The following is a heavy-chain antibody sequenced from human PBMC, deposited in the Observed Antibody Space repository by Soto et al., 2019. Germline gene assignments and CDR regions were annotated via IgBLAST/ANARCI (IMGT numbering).Heavy chain of an antibody. CDR2: IYYSGST. CDR1: GGSISSYY. V-gene: IGHV4-59*01. Sequence: SETLSLTCTVSGGSISSYYWSWIRQPPGKGLEWIGYIYYSGSTNYNPSLKSRVTISVDTSKNQFSLKLSSVTAADTAVYYCASQHGYYYYMDVWGKGTTVTVSS. J-gene: IGHJ6*03. D-gene: IGHD6-13*01. CDR3: ASQHGYYYYMDV.